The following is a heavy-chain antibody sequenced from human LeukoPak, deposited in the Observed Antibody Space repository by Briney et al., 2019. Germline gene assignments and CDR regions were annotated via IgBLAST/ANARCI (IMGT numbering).Heavy chain of an antibody. CDR3: ARLVRSPVLESTEFDY. CDR2: ISSSSSYI. V-gene: IGHV3-21*01. CDR1: GFTFSSYS. Sequence: GGSLRLSCAASGFTFSSYSMNWVRQAPGKGLEWVSSISSSSSYIYYADSVKGRFTISRDNAKNSLYLQMNSLRAEDTAVYYCARLVRSPVLESTEFDYWGQGTLSPSPQ. J-gene: IGHJ4*02.